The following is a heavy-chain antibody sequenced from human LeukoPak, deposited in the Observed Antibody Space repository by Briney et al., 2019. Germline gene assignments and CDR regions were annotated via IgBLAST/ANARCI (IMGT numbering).Heavy chain of an antibody. J-gene: IGHJ3*02. CDR3: ARAGYYGSGNRRFRGVEFDI. CDR1: GGTFSSYA. CDR2: IIPIFGTA. V-gene: IGHV1-69*06. Sequence: SVKVSFKASGGTFSSYAISWVRQAPGQGLEWMGGIIPIFGTANYAQKFQGRVTITADKSTSTAYMELSSLRSEDTAVYYCARAGYYGSGNRRFRGVEFDIWGQGTMVTVSS. D-gene: IGHD3-10*01.